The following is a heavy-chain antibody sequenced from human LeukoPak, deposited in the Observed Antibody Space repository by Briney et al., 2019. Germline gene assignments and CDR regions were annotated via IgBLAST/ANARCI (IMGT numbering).Heavy chain of an antibody. CDR3: ARLGGWERALDY. V-gene: IGHV5-51*01. CDR1: GYTFSNSW. D-gene: IGHD1-26*01. J-gene: IGHJ4*02. Sequence: GESLKISCKASGYTFSNSWIGWVRQMPGKGLDWMGIIYPGDSDTRYSPSFQGQVTISADKSISTAYLQWSSLKASDTAMYYCARLGGWERALDYWGQGTLVTVSS. CDR2: IYPGDSDT.